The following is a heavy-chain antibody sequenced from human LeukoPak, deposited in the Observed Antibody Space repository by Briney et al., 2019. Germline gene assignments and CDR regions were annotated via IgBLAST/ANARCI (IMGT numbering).Heavy chain of an antibody. J-gene: IGHJ4*02. D-gene: IGHD3-10*01. CDR2: ILPDGRDT. CDR1: GYTFAAHH. CDR3: SGRYGPGPV. V-gene: IGHV1-2*02. Sequence: GASVKVSCKASGYTFAAHHIHWVRQAPGQGLEWMGWILPDGRDTKYSQKFQDRMTLTTDTSTNTAYMELSGLKPDDTAVYYCSGRYGPGPVWGQGTLISASP.